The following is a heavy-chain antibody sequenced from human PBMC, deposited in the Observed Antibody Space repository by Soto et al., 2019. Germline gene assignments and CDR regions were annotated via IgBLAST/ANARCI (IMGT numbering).Heavy chain of an antibody. D-gene: IGHD6-19*01. CDR3: AKDLKTQWLVPCWFDP. J-gene: IGHJ5*02. CDR2: ISYDGSNK. V-gene: IGHV3-30*18. CDR1: GFTFSSYG. Sequence: LRLSCAASGFTFSSYGMHWVRQAPGKGLEWVAVISYDGSNKYYADSVKGRFTISRDNSKNTLYLQMNSLRAEDTAVYYCAKDLKTQWLVPCWFDPWGQGTLVTVSS.